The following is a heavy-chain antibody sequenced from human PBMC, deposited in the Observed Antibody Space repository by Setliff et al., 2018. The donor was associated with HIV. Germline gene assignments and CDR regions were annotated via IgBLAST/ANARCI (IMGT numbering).Heavy chain of an antibody. CDR3: ARDRSRYTFWTGYDDAFDI. D-gene: IGHD3-3*01. CDR2: INAGNGNT. Sequence: ASVKVSCKASGYTFTSYAMHWVRQAPGQRLEWMGWINAGNGNTKYSQKFQGRVTITGDTSASTAYMELSSLRSEDTAVYYCARDRSRYTFWTGYDDAFDIWGQGAMVTVSS. V-gene: IGHV1-3*01. J-gene: IGHJ3*02. CDR1: GYTFTSYA.